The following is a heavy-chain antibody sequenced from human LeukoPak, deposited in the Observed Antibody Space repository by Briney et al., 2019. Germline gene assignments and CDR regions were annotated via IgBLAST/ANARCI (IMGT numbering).Heavy chain of an antibody. CDR1: GFIVSSNY. D-gene: IGHD5-24*01. J-gene: IGHJ4*02. Sequence: GGSLRLSCAASGFIVSSNYMSWVRQAPGKGLEWVSVIYGGGSTYYADSVKGRFTISRDNSKNTLYLQMNSLRAEDTAVYYCASIRDGYNLDYWGQGTLVTVSS. V-gene: IGHV3-66*01. CDR2: IYGGGST. CDR3: ASIRDGYNLDY.